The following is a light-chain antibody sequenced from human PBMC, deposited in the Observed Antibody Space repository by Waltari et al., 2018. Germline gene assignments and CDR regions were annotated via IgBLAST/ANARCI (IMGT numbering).Light chain of an antibody. V-gene: IGLV2-11*01. Sequence: QSVLTQPRSVSGSPGQSVTISCTGTNSDVGGYAWVTWYQQYPGKAPKLILYDVTKRPSGVPDRFSGSKSGNTASLTISGLQADDEADYYCCSYAGRYKLIFGGGSTLTVL. CDR1: NSDVGGYAW. J-gene: IGLJ2*01. CDR3: CSYAGRYKLI. CDR2: DVT.